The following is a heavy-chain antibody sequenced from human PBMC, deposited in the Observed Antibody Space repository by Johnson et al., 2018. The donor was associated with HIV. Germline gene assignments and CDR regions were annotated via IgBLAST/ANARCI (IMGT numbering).Heavy chain of an antibody. CDR3: NTDRVDGGGSYYNAFDI. V-gene: IGHV3-15*01. J-gene: IGHJ3*02. Sequence: VQLVESGGGLVKPGGSLRLSCAASGFTFSNAWMSWVRQAPGKGLEWVGRIKSKTDGGTIDYAAPVKGRFTISRDDSKNTLYLQMNSLKTEDTALYYCNTDRVDGGGSYYNAFDIWGQGTMVTVSS. D-gene: IGHD1-26*01. CDR2: IKSKTDGGTI. CDR1: GFTFSNAW.